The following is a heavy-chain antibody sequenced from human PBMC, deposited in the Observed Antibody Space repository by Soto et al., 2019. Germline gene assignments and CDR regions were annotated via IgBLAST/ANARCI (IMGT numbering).Heavy chain of an antibody. CDR1: GFTFSSYA. V-gene: IGHV3-23*01. D-gene: IGHD6-13*01. Sequence: GGSLRLSCAASGFTFSSYAMSWVRQAPGKGLEWVSAISGSGGSTYYADSVKGRFTISRDNSKNTLYLQMNSLRAEDTAVYYCARGWLSSSWYGYYFDYWGQGTLVTVSS. CDR2: ISGSGGST. CDR3: ARGWLSSSWYGYYFDY. J-gene: IGHJ4*02.